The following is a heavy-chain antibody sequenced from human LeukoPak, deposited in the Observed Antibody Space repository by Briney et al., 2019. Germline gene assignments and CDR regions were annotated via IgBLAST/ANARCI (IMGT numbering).Heavy chain of an antibody. V-gene: IGHV3-15*01. CDR3: TTERYSGYDLIDY. D-gene: IGHD5-12*01. CDR1: GFTFSNAW. Sequence: GGSLRLSCAASGFTFSNAWMSWVRQAPGEGLEWVGRIKSKTDGGTTDYAAPVKGRFTISRDDSKNTLYLQMNSLKTEDTAVYYCTTERYSGYDLIDYWGQGTLVTVSS. CDR2: IKSKTDGGTT. J-gene: IGHJ4*02.